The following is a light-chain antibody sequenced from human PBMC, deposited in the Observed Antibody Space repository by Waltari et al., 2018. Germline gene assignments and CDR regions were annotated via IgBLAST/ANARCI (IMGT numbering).Light chain of an antibody. CDR3: QSFDSNVRGGVV. CDR1: SSNIGAGHD. J-gene: IGLJ3*02. V-gene: IGLV1-40*01. CDR2: GNN. Sequence: QSILTQPTSVSGAPGQRVTISCTGSSSNIGAGHDVHWYQAFPGTAPNPRIYGNNTRPSGVPDRFSGSKSGSSASLAINGLQAEDEADYYCQSFDSNVRGGVVFGGGTKVTVL.